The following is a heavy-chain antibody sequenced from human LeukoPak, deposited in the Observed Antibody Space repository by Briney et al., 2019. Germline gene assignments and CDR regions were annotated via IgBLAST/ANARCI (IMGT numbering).Heavy chain of an antibody. CDR3: ARDRGWELRYFDY. D-gene: IGHD1-26*01. CDR1: GGSFSGYY. V-gene: IGHV4-34*01. Sequence: PSETLSLTCAVYGGSFSGYYWSWIRQPPAKGLEWIGSIYHSGRTHYNPSLKSRVTISGDTSKNQFSLKLSSVTAADTAVYYCARDRGWELRYFDYWGQGTLVTVSS. CDR2: IYHSGRT. J-gene: IGHJ4*02.